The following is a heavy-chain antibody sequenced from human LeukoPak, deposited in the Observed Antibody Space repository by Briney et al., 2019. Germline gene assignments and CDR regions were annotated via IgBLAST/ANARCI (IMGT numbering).Heavy chain of an antibody. CDR3: AKGSGWYV. D-gene: IGHD6-19*01. V-gene: IGHV3-23*01. Sequence: GGSLRLSCAASGSTFSSSSMSWVRQAPGKGLEWVSVISGSGGSTDYADSVKGRFTISRDNSKNTLYLQMNSLRAEDTAVYYCAKGSGWYVWGQGTLVTVSS. J-gene: IGHJ4*02. CDR1: GSTFSSSS. CDR2: ISGSGGST.